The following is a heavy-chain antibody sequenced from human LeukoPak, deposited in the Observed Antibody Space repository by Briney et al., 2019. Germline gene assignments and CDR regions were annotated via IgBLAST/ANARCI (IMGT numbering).Heavy chain of an antibody. CDR1: GASISSSDSY. CDR3: ARHVQDFGIKV. Sequence: SETLSLTCTVSGASISSSDSYWSWIRQPPGKGLEWIGSIYRRGSTSYNPSLKSRVTVSEDMSKNHFSLRLSSVTAADTAVYYCARHVQDFGIKVWGQGTTVTVSS. J-gene: IGHJ6*02. V-gene: IGHV4-39*01. CDR2: IYRRGST.